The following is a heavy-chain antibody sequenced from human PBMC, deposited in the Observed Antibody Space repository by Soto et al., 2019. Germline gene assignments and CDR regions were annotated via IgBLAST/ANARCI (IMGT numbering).Heavy chain of an antibody. CDR1: GFTFTRYS. CDR2: ISSTTNYI. V-gene: IGHV3-21*06. J-gene: IGHJ4*02. Sequence: GGSLRLSCSASGFTFTRYSMNWVRQAPGKGLEWVSSISSTTNYIYYGDSMKGRFTISRDNAKNSLYLEMNSLRAEDTAVYYCARESEDLTSNFDYWGQGTLVTVSS. CDR3: ARESEDLTSNFDY.